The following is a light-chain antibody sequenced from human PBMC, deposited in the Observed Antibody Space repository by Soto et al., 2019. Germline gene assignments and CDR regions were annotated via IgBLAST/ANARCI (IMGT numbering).Light chain of an antibody. CDR3: MQGIHIPIT. CDR2: LGS. CDR1: QSLLHSNGKNY. J-gene: IGKJ5*01. V-gene: IGKV2-28*01. Sequence: DCVMTQSPLSLAVTPGEPAAISCRSNQSLLHSNGKNYLDWFLQKPGQSPQVLINLGSNRASGGNDXXSGNGSGIDFTLKISRVEAEDVGVYYCMQGIHIPITFGQGTRLEIK.